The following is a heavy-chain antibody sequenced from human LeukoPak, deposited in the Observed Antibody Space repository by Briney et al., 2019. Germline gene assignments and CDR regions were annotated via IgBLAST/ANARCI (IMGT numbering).Heavy chain of an antibody. CDR2: INPSGGST. CDR3: ARGYCSGGSCLNWFDP. Sequence: ASVKVSCKASGYTFTSYYMHWVRQAPGQGLEWMGIINPSGGSTSYAQKFQGRVTMTRDMSTSTVYMELSSLRSEDTAVYYCARGYCSGGSCLNWFDPWGQGTLVTVSS. J-gene: IGHJ5*02. D-gene: IGHD2-15*01. CDR1: GYTFTSYY. V-gene: IGHV1-46*01.